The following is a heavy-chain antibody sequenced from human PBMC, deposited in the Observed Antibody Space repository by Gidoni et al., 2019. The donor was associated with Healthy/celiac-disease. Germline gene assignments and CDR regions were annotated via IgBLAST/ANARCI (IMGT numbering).Heavy chain of an antibody. CDR3: ARTRYYDILTGYFLPDY. V-gene: IGHV2-26*01. J-gene: IGHJ4*02. D-gene: IGHD3-9*01. CDR2: IFSNDEK. CDR1: GFSLSNARMG. Sequence: QVTLKESGPVLVKPTETLTLTCTVSGFSLSNARMGVSWIRQPPGKALEWLAHIFSNDEKSYSTSLKSRLTISKDTSKSQVVLTMTNMDPVDTATYYCARTRYYDILTGYFLPDYWGQGTLVTVSS.